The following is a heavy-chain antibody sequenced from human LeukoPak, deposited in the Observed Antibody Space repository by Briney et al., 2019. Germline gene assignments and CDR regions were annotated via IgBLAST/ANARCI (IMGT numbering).Heavy chain of an antibody. CDR2: IYYSGST. Sequence: PSETLSLTCTVSGGSISSSSYYWGWIRQPPGKGLEWIGSIYYSGSTYYNPSLKSRVTISVDTSKNQFSLKLSSVTAADTAVYYCARQVAAAGKYFQHWGQGTLVTVSS. CDR3: ARQVAAAGKYFQH. V-gene: IGHV4-39*01. D-gene: IGHD6-13*01. J-gene: IGHJ1*01. CDR1: GGSISSSSYY.